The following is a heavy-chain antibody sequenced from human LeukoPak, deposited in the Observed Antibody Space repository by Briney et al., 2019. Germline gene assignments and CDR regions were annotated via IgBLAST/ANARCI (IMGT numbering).Heavy chain of an antibody. CDR3: ARDRSIAARGWFDP. D-gene: IGHD6-6*01. Sequence: SETLSLTCTVSGGSISSGSYYWSWIRQPAGKGLEWIGRIYTSGSTNYNPSLKSRVTISVDTSKNQFSLKLSSVTAAGTAVYYCARDRSIAARGWFDPWGQGTLVTVSS. CDR1: GGSISSGSYY. CDR2: IYTSGST. V-gene: IGHV4-61*02. J-gene: IGHJ5*02.